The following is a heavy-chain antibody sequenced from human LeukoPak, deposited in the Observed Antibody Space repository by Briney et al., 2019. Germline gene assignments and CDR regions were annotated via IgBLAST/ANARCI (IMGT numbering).Heavy chain of an antibody. CDR3: ARARNAFWVDY. J-gene: IGHJ4*02. CDR2: IWYDGSNK. Sequence: GGSLRLSCAASGFTFSSYGMHWVRQAPGKGLEWVAVIWYDGSNKYYADSVKGRFTISRDNSKNTLYLQMNSLRAEDTAVYYCARARNAFWVDYWGQGTLVTVSS. CDR1: GFTFSSYG. V-gene: IGHV3-33*01. D-gene: IGHD3-16*01.